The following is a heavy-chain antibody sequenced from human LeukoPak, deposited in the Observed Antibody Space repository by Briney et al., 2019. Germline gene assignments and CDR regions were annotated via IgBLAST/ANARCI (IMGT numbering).Heavy chain of an antibody. CDR2: TYRRSKWHY. CDR3: ARYSGLGVPDY. V-gene: IGHV6-1*01. D-gene: IGHD2-21*01. Sequence: SQTLSLTCALSGDSVSSNNAAWNWLRQSPSRGLEWLGRTYRRSKWHYDYAVSVKGRVTINPDTSKNQFSLQLNSVTPEDTAVYYCARYSGLGVPDYWGQGTLVTVSS. J-gene: IGHJ4*02. CDR1: GDSVSSNNAA.